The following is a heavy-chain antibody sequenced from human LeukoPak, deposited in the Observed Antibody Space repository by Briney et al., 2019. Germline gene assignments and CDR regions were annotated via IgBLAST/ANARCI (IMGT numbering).Heavy chain of an antibody. CDR1: GGSISSYY. D-gene: IGHD1-14*01. CDR2: MYYSGTT. V-gene: IGHV4-59*08. J-gene: IGHJ5*02. CDR3: ARSATRGVPNWSDP. Sequence: SETLSLTCTVSGGSISSYYWSWIRRPPGKGLEWIGHMYYSGTTYYNPSLKSRVTILIDTSKNQFSLKLSSVTAADTAVYYCARSATRGVPNWSDPWGQGTLVTVSS.